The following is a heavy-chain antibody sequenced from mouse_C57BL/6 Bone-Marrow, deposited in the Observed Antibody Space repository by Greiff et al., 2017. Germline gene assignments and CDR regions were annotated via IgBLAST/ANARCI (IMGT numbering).Heavy chain of an antibody. V-gene: IGHV5-6*01. D-gene: IGHD3-2*02. Sequence: EVQLVESGGDLVKPGGSLKLSCAASGFTFSSYGMSWVRQTPDKRLEWVATISSGGSYTYYPDSVKGRFTISRDNAKNTLYLQMSSLKSEDTAMYYCARRGQLRLRAWFAYWGQGTLVTVSA. CDR1: GFTFSSYG. J-gene: IGHJ3*01. CDR2: ISSGGSYT. CDR3: ARRGQLRLRAWFAY.